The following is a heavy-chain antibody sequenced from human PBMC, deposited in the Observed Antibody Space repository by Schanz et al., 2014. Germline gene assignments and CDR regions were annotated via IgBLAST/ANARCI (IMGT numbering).Heavy chain of an antibody. J-gene: IGHJ3*02. CDR1: GYTFNNHG. Sequence: QGQLVQSGAEVKKPGASVKVSCKASGYTFNNHGISWVRQAPGQGLEWMGLINPSVGNTNYAQKCRGRVTMTRDTSTSTVYMELSSLRSEDTAVYFCARGPSTGAFDIWGQGTMVTVSS. V-gene: IGHV1-46*02. CDR3: ARGPSTGAFDI. CDR2: INPSVGNT.